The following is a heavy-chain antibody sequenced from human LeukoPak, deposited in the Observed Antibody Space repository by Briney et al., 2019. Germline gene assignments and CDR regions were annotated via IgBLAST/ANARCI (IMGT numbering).Heavy chain of an antibody. V-gene: IGHV3-21*01. CDR3: ARDLLGYCSGGSCYLLDY. Sequence: GGSLRLSCTGSGFTFSSYTLHWVRQAPGKGLEWVSSISSGGTFVFYADSVTGRFTISRDNAGKFLYLQMNSLRAEDTAVYYCARDLLGYCSGGSCYLLDYWGQGTLVTVSS. CDR1: GFTFSSYT. J-gene: IGHJ4*02. CDR2: ISSGGTFV. D-gene: IGHD2-15*01.